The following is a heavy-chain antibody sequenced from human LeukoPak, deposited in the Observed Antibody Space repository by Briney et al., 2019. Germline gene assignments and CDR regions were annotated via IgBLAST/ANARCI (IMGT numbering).Heavy chain of an antibody. CDR2: IGISAGST. Sequence: TGGSLRLSCAASGFTFSSYCMSWVRQAPGKGLEWVSGIGISAGSTYYADSVKGRFTISRDNSKNTLYLQMNSLRAEDTAFYYCAKDHGSGSYYNRPDYWGQGTLVTVSS. V-gene: IGHV3-23*01. D-gene: IGHD3-10*01. CDR1: GFTFSSYC. CDR3: AKDHGSGSYYNRPDY. J-gene: IGHJ4*02.